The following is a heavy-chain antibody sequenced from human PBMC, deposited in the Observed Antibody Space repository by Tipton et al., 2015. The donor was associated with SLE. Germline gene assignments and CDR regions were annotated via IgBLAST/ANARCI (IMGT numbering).Heavy chain of an antibody. CDR3: AKDPSVTGGVCCYYFDY. J-gene: IGHJ4*02. D-gene: IGHD2-8*02. CDR2: ISGSGGST. Sequence: SLRLSCAASGFTFSSYAMSWVRQAPGKGLEWVLGISGSGGSTYYADSVKGRFTISRDNSKNTLYLQMNSLRAEDTAVYYCAKDPSVTGGVCCYYFDYWGQGALVTVSS. CDR1: GFTFSSYA. V-gene: IGHV3-23*01.